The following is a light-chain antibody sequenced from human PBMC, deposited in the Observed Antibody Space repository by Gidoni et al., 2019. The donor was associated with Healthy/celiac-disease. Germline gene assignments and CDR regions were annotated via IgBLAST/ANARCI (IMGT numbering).Light chain of an antibody. Sequence: DIQLTQSPSFLSASVGDRVTITCRARQGISSYLAWYQQKPGKAPKLLIYAASTLQSGVPSRFSGSGSGTEFSLTISSLQPEDFATYSCQQLNGFGQGTKLEIK. J-gene: IGKJ2*01. CDR1: QGISSY. CDR3: QQLNG. CDR2: AAS. V-gene: IGKV1-9*01.